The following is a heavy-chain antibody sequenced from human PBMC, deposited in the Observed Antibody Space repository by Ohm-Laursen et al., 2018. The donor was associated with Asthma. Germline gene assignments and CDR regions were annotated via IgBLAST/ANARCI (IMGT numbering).Heavy chain of an antibody. CDR1: GFTFSDYY. J-gene: IGHJ4*02. CDR3: ARDHSNRLVPDY. V-gene: IGHV3-11*06. Sequence: SLRLSCTATGFTFSDYYMSWIRQAPGKGLEWVSYISSSSSYTNYADSVKGRFTISRDNAKNSLYLQMNSLRAEDTAVYYCARDHSNRLVPDYWGQGTLVTVSS. D-gene: IGHD6-19*01. CDR2: ISSSSSYT.